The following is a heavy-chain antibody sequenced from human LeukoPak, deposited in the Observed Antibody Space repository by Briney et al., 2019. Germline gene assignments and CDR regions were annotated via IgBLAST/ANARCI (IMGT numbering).Heavy chain of an antibody. CDR2: INHSGST. Sequence: SETLSLTCAVYGVSFSGYYWSWIRQPPGKGLEWLGEINHSGSTNYNPSLKSRVTISVDTSKNQFSLKLSSVTAADTAVYYCARIALGYCSGGSCYPDYYYGMDVWGQGTTVTVSS. CDR3: ARIALGYCSGGSCYPDYYYGMDV. V-gene: IGHV4-34*01. CDR1: GVSFSGYY. J-gene: IGHJ6*02. D-gene: IGHD2-15*01.